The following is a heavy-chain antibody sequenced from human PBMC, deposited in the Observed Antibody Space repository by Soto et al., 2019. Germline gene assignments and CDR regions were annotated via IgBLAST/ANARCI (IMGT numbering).Heavy chain of an antibody. D-gene: IGHD3-10*01. CDR1: GYPFTSFG. V-gene: IGHV1-18*04. CDR3: ARDMVRGVTDY. J-gene: IGHJ4*02. CDR2: IRPYNGHT. Sequence: QVQLVQSGAEVKKPGASVKVSCTASGYPFTSFGISWVRQAPGQGVEWMGWIRPYNGHTDFAQNLQGRVTMTTDTSTSTAYMELRNLRSDDTAVYYCARDMVRGVTDYWGQGTLVTVSS.